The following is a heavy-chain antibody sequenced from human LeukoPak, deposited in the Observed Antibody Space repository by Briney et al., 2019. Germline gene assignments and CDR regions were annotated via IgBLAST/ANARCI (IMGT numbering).Heavy chain of an antibody. CDR1: GGTFSSYA. CDR2: IIPIFGTA. V-gene: IGHV1-69*06. D-gene: IGHD3-10*01. Sequence: SVKVSCKASGGTFSSYAISWVRQAPGQGLEWMGGIIPIFGTANYAQKFQGRATITADKSTSTAYMELSSLRSEDTAVYYCASRPYYYGSGSENWFDPWGQGTLVTVSS. J-gene: IGHJ5*02. CDR3: ASRPYYYGSGSENWFDP.